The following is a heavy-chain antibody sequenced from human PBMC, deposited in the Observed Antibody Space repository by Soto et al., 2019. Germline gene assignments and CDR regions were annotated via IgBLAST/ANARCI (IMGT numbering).Heavy chain of an antibody. Sequence: QVQLVQSGAEVKKPGSSVKVSCKASGGTFSTCSISWVRQAPGQGLEWMGGIIPMFGTANYAQKFQGRVTITADESTSTAYMELSSLRSEDTAVYYCARRYCISTSCHYSGMDVWGQGTTVTVSS. CDR2: IIPMFGTA. D-gene: IGHD2-2*01. CDR3: ARRYCISTSCHYSGMDV. CDR1: GGTFSTCS. V-gene: IGHV1-69*12. J-gene: IGHJ6*02.